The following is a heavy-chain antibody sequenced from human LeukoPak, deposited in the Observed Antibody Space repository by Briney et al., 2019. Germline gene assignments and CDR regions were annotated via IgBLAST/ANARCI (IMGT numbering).Heavy chain of an antibody. CDR3: ARGGDYYDSSGYYLPGLDY. CDR2: IIPIFGTA. D-gene: IGHD3-22*01. Sequence: PWASVKVSCKASGGTFSSYAISWVRQAPGQGLEWMGGIIPIFGTANCAQKFQGRVTITADESTSTAYMELSSLRSEDTAVYYCARGGDYYDSSGYYLPGLDYWGQGTLVTVSS. CDR1: GGTFSSYA. V-gene: IGHV1-69*13. J-gene: IGHJ4*02.